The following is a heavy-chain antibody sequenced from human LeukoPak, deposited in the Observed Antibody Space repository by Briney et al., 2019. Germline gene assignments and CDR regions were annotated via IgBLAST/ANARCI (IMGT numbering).Heavy chain of an antibody. D-gene: IGHD6-19*01. CDR1: GFTVSSNY. J-gene: IGHJ4*02. CDR2: IYSGGST. V-gene: IGHV3-53*01. Sequence: GGSLRLSCAASGFTVSSNYMSWVRQAPGKGLEWVSVIYSGGSTYYADSVKGRFTISRDNSKNTLHLQMNSLRAEDTAVYYCARQQWLGSIDYWGQGTLVTVSS. CDR3: ARQQWLGSIDY.